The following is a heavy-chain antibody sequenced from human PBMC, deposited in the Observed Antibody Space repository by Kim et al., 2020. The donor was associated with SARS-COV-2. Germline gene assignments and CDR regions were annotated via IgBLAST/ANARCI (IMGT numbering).Heavy chain of an antibody. D-gene: IGHD2-2*01. CDR2: IKEDGSEK. CDR3: ARDTTSRHSGFGFDS. Sequence: GGSLRLSCAASGFTFRNYWMSWVRQAPGKGLEWVANIKEDGSEKNYVDSVEGRFTLSRDNAKNSLYLQMNNPRPEDTAVYYCARDTTSRHSGFGFDSWGQGTLVSVSS. J-gene: IGHJ4*02. V-gene: IGHV3-7*01. CDR1: GFTFRNYW.